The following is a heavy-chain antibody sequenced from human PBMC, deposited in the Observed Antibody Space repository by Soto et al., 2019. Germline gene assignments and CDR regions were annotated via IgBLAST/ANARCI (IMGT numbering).Heavy chain of an antibody. Sequence: GGSLRLSCAASGFTFSSYAMSWVRQAPGKGLEWVSGISGSGGSIYYADSVKGRFTISRDNSKNTLYLQMNSLRAEDTAVYYCARVGRYCSGGSCYPSGYFDYWGQGTLVTVSS. CDR3: ARVGRYCSGGSCYPSGYFDY. CDR1: GFTFSSYA. D-gene: IGHD2-15*01. J-gene: IGHJ4*02. V-gene: IGHV3-23*01. CDR2: ISGSGGSI.